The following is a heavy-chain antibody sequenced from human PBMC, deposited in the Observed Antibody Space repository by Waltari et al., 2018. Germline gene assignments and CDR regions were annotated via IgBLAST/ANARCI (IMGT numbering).Heavy chain of an antibody. CDR3: AKRIVGGPFDV. CDR1: GGTFGTYT. Sequence: QVHLVQSGAEVRKPGSSVKVSCAASGGTFGTYTISWVRQAPGQGLEWMGGINPIYGTPNYAQKFQGRVNVAADELTTTAYMELSSLRSDDTAVYYCAKRIVGGPFDVWGQGTMVTVSS. CDR2: INPIYGTP. D-gene: IGHD1-26*01. J-gene: IGHJ3*01. V-gene: IGHV1-69*12.